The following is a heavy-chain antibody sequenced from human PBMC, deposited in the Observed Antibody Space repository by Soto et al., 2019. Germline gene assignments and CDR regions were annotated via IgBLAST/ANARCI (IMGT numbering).Heavy chain of an antibody. CDR1: GGSFSGYY. CDR3: ARARIGTSYYYYMDV. J-gene: IGHJ6*03. D-gene: IGHD1-1*01. V-gene: IGHV4-34*01. CDR2: INHSGST. Sequence: PSETLSLTSAVYGGSFSGYYWSWIRQPPGKGLEWIGEINHSGSTNYNPSLKSRVTISVDTSKNQFSLKLSSVTAADTAVYYCARARIGTSYYYYMDVWGKGTTVTVSS.